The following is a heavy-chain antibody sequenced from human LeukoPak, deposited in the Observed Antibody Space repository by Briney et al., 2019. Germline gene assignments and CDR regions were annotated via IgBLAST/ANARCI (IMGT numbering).Heavy chain of an antibody. CDR2: ISSSGSTI. V-gene: IGHV3-48*03. CDR3: ARSYYYGSGSYFPRASRYGMDV. Sequence: PGGSLRLSCAASGFTFSSYEMNWVRQAPGKGLEWVSYISSSGSTIYYADSVKGRFTTSRDNAKNSLYLQMNSLRAEDTAVYYCARSYYYGSGSYFPRASRYGMDVWGQGTTVTVSS. CDR1: GFTFSSYE. J-gene: IGHJ6*02. D-gene: IGHD3-10*01.